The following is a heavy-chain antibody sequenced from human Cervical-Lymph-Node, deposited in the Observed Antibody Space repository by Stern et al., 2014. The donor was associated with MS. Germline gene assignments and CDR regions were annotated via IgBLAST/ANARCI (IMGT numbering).Heavy chain of an antibody. J-gene: IGHJ4*02. Sequence: QVQLQQWGAGLLKSSETLSLTCAVYGGSFSGYYWSWIRQPPGKGLEWIGEINHSGSTTYNPSLKNRVTISVDTSKNQFSLKLSSVTAADTAVYYCARGLTFDYWGQGTLVTVSS. CDR1: GGSFSGYY. CDR2: INHSGST. CDR3: ARGLTFDY. V-gene: IGHV4-34*01.